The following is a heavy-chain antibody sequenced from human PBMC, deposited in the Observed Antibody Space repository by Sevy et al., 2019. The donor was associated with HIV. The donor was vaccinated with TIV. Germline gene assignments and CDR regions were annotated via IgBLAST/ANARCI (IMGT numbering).Heavy chain of an antibody. CDR3: AREALIGYFWYFDL. CDR1: GFTFSNHG. CDR2: IGADGAT. J-gene: IGHJ2*01. D-gene: IGHD3-9*01. Sequence: GGSLRLSCAASGFTFSNHGMHWVRQVTGQGLEWVSAIGADGATYYPDSMKGRFTISRENAKNSLYLQMSSLTDGDTAVYYCAREALIGYFWYFDLWGRSTLVTVSS. V-gene: IGHV3-13*01.